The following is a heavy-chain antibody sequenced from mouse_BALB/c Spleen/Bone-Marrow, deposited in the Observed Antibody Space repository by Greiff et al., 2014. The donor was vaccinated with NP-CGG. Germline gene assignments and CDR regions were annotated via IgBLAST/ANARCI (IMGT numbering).Heavy chain of an antibody. D-gene: IGHD2-4*01. V-gene: IGHV5-6*02. Sequence: DVMLVESGGDLVKPGGSLKLSCAASGFTFSSYGMSWVRQTPDKRLEWVATISSGGSYTYYPDSVKGRFTISRDNAKNTLYLQMSSLKSEDTAMYYYARQTYYDYDGYFDYWGQGTTLTVSS. J-gene: IGHJ2*01. CDR2: ISSGGSYT. CDR3: ARQTYYDYDGYFDY. CDR1: GFTFSSYG.